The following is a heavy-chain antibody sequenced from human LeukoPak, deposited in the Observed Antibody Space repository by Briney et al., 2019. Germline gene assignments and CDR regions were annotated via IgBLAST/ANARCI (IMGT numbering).Heavy chain of an antibody. Sequence: GGSLRLSCAASGFTFSGSAMYWVRQAPGEGLEWVGRIRSKANSSETAYAASVKGRFTISRDDSKNTAYLQMNSLKSEDTAVYYCTSPGKRYYYYYMDVWGKGTTVTVSS. CDR3: TSPGKRYYYYYMDV. V-gene: IGHV3-73*01. J-gene: IGHJ6*03. CDR1: GFTFSGSA. CDR2: IRSKANSSET. D-gene: IGHD1-1*01.